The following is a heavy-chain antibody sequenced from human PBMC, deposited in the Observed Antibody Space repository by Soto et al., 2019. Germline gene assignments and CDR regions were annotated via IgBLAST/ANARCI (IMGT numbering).Heavy chain of an antibody. CDR2: IYHSGST. CDR3: ARVPDR. Sequence: SETLSLTCTVSGGSISSGGYSWSWIRQSPGKGLEWIGYIYHSGSTYYNPSLKSRVTISVDRSKNQFSLKLTSVTAADTAVYYCARVPDRLGQGTLVTVSS. CDR1: GGSISSGGYS. J-gene: IGHJ5*02. D-gene: IGHD2-2*01. V-gene: IGHV4-30-2*06.